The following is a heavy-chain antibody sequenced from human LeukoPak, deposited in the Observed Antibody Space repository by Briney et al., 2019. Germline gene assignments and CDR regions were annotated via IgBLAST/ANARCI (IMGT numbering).Heavy chain of an antibody. J-gene: IGHJ5*02. V-gene: IGHV3-11*04. CDR1: GFTFSDYY. CDR3: ARDQYCVTTSCYSLNWFDP. CDR2: ISSSGRTV. D-gene: IGHD2-15*01. Sequence: GGSLRLSCAASGFTFSDYYMSWIRQAPGKGLEWVSYISSSGRTVHYADSVKGRFTISRDNAKNSLYLRMNSLRAEDTAVYYCARDQYCVTTSCYSLNWFDPWGQGTLVTVSS.